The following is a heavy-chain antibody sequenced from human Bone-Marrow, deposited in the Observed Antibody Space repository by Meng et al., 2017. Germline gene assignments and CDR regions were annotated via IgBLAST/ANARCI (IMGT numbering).Heavy chain of an antibody. V-gene: IGHV3-11*04. J-gene: IGHJ4*02. Sequence: GESLKISCAASGFTFSDYYINWIRQAPGKGLEWISYISSSGSTMYYADSVKGRFTISRDNAKNSLSLQMNSLRAEDTAVYYCARDDYGVILGYWGQGTLVTVSS. CDR1: GFTFSDYY. D-gene: IGHD4-17*01. CDR2: ISSSGSTM. CDR3: ARDDYGVILGY.